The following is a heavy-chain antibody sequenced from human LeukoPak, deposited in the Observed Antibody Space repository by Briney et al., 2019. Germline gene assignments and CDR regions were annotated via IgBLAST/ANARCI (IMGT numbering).Heavy chain of an antibody. CDR2: INQDVSQR. CDR1: GFTFSIYG. Sequence: GGSLRLSCAASGFTFSIYGIHWVRQVPGKGLEWVANINQDVSQRYYVDSLKDRFTTSRDNAKSSLYLQMNSLTPEDTGIYYCVRGYRNQWELWAWGQGTLVTVSS. D-gene: IGHD1-26*01. J-gene: IGHJ5*02. V-gene: IGHV3-7*01. CDR3: VRGYRNQWELWA.